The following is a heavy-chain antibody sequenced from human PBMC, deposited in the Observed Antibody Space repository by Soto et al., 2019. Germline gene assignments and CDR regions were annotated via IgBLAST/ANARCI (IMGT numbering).Heavy chain of an antibody. CDR3: ARSCLAATRPPLDP. CDR2: MNPNNGDS. D-gene: IGHD2-15*01. CDR1: GYTFTGYY. Sequence: ASVKVSCKASGYTFTGYYIHWVRQAPGQGLEWMGWMNPNNGDSKYAQKFQGRVSMTRDMSITTAYLTLTSLRSDDTAISYCARSCLAATRPPLDPCGQGTLVIVSS. V-gene: IGHV1-2*02. J-gene: IGHJ5*02.